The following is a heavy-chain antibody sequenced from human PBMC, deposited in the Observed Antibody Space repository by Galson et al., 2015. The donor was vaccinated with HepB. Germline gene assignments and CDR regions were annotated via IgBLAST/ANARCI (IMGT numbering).Heavy chain of an antibody. CDR1: GFTLSSYA. V-gene: IGHV3-23*01. CDR3: AKDRTRWAFDY. CDR2: ISASGDST. D-gene: IGHD5-24*01. J-gene: IGHJ4*02. Sequence: SLRLSCAASGFTLSSYAMSWVRQAPGKGLEWVSAISASGDSTYYADSVKGRFTISKDMSKNTVLLQMNSLRAEDTAVYYCAKDRTRWAFDYWGQGTLVTVSS.